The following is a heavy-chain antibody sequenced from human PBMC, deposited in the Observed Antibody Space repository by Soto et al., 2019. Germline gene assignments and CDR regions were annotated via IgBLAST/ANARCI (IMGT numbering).Heavy chain of an antibody. V-gene: IGHV4-39*01. Sequence: QMQLQESGPGLVKPSETLSLTCAVSGGSITSSSRSWGWIRQPPGKGLEFLGNIYYDGNTYYNPSLKSRVTISLDTSKNQFSLRLNSVTAADTAVYYCARSSITPRLFMYPFDNWGQGTLVTVSS. J-gene: IGHJ4*02. CDR1: GGSITSSSRS. D-gene: IGHD6-6*01. CDR2: IYYDGNT. CDR3: ARSSITPRLFMYPFDN.